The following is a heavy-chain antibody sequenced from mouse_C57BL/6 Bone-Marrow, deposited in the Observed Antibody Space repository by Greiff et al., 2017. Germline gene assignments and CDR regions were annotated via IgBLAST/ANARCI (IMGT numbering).Heavy chain of an antibody. CDR1: GFKFTDDY. V-gene: IGHV14-4*01. Sequence: EVNLVESGAELVRPGASVKLSCTASGFKFTDDYMHWVKQRPEQGLEWIGWIVPGNGGTEYAAKFQGKATITADTSSNTAYLQLSSLTSEDTAVYYCTARDFCAYGSSSGFAYWGQGTLVTVSA. CDR2: IVPGNGGT. D-gene: IGHD1-1*01. J-gene: IGHJ3*01. CDR3: TARDFCAYGSSSGFAY.